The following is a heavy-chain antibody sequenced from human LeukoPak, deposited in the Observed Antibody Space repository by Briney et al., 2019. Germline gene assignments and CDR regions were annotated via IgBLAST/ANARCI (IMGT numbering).Heavy chain of an antibody. V-gene: IGHV4-34*01. Sequence: KSSETLSLTCAVYGESFSGYYWSWIRQPPGKGLEWIGEINHSGSTNYNPSLKSRVTISLDTSRNQFSLKLTSVTAADTAVYYCAKSNGYGLVDIWGQGTMVTVSS. D-gene: IGHD3-10*01. CDR1: GESFSGYY. CDR2: INHSGST. CDR3: AKSNGYGLVDI. J-gene: IGHJ3*02.